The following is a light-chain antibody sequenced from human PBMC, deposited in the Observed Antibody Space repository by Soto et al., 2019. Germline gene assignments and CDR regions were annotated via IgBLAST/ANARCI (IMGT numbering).Light chain of an antibody. CDR1: QSISSW. V-gene: IGKV1-5*03. CDR2: KAS. CDR3: QQYNSYLYT. Sequence: DIQMTQSPSTLSASVGDRVTITCRASQSISSWLAWYQQKPGKAPKLLIYKASSLESGVPSSFSGSGSGTEFTLTISSLQPDDFATYYFQQYNSYLYTFGQGTKLEIK. J-gene: IGKJ2*01.